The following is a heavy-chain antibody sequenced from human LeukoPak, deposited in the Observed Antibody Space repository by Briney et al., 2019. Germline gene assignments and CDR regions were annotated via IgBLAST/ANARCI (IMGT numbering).Heavy chain of an antibody. J-gene: IGHJ4*02. CDR3: ARDASGSSTGLIDS. Sequence: PGGSLRLSCVVSGFTLRSYNMHWVRQAPGKGLEWVSYISTSSYYIYYADSVEGRFTISRDDAKNSLYLQMNSLRDEDTALYYCARDASGSSTGLIDSWGQGTLVTVSS. CDR2: ISTSSYYI. V-gene: IGHV3-21*01. D-gene: IGHD1-26*01. CDR1: GFTLRSYN.